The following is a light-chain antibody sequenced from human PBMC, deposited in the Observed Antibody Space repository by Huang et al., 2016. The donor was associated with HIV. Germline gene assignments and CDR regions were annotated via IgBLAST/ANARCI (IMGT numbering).Light chain of an antibody. Sequence: EIVMTQSPATLSVSPGERATLSCRASQGVSNNIAWYQQKPGQTPRLLIHGASTRATGSAAKCSGRGSGTDVTLTITSLQPEDSAVYYCQHYNNWPPWTFGPGTQVEI. CDR2: GAS. CDR3: QHYNNWPPWT. J-gene: IGKJ1*01. V-gene: IGKV3D-15*01. CDR1: QGVSNN.